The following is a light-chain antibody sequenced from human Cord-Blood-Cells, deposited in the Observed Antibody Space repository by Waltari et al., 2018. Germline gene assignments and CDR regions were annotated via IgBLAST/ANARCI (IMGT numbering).Light chain of an antibody. Sequence: QSALTQPASVSGSPGQSITISCTGTSSDVGGYNYVSWYQQHPGKAPKLMIYDVSNRPSEVSNRFSGSTSGNTASLTISGLQAEDEADYYCSSYTSSSTLDVVFGGGTKLTVL. CDR1: SSDVGGYNY. V-gene: IGLV2-14*01. CDR2: DVS. CDR3: SSYTSSSTLDVV. J-gene: IGLJ2*01.